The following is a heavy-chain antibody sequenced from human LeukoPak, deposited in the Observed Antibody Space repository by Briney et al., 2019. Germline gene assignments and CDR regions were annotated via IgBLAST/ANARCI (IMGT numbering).Heavy chain of an antibody. CDR1: GFLFSTYT. CDR3: AKDKVPDGKWDIDY. V-gene: IGHV3-23*01. J-gene: IGHJ4*02. Sequence: GGSLRLSCAASGFLFSTYTVNWVRQAPGQGLEWVAALAAASGTRYYANSAKGRFTIPRDNSKNTVFLQMNSLRVEDTAVYYCAKDKVPDGKWDIDYWGQGTLVTVSS. D-gene: IGHD1-26*01. CDR2: LAAASGTR.